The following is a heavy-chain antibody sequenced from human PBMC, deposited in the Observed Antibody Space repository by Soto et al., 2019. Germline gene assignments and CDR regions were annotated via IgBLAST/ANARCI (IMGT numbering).Heavy chain of an antibody. V-gene: IGHV4-59*01. CDR3: ARVGGDDFGDSGGFDY. Sequence: SETLSPTCTVSGGSIRDYLSTWIRQPAGKGLEWSGYIYYSGHTNYNPSLKSRVSISVDTAKNHCSLQLRSVSAADTAVYYCARVGGDDFGDSGGFDYWGQGTLVTVSS. J-gene: IGHJ4*02. CDR1: GGSIRDYL. CDR2: IYYSGHT. D-gene: IGHD4-17*01.